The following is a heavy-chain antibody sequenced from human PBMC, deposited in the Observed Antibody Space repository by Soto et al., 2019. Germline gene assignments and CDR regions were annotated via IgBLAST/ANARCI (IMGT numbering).Heavy chain of an antibody. J-gene: IGHJ4*02. CDR2: IKTRGGGT. Sequence: EVQLLESGGGLVQPGGSLILSCAASGFALSSYAMGWVRQAPGKGLEWVAGIKTRGGGTYSTDSVRGRFAISRDNSNKTLYRQMTSLRAEDTAVYYCARALGSLDPVDSWGQGTPVTVSS. V-gene: IGHV3-23*01. CDR1: GFALSSYA. D-gene: IGHD3-3*01. CDR3: ARALGSLDPVDS.